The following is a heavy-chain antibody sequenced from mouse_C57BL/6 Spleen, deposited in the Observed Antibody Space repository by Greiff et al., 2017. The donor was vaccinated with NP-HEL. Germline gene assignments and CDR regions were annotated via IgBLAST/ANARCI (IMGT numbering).Heavy chain of an antibody. J-gene: IGHJ2*01. D-gene: IGHD2-2*01. CDR3: ARSEMVTTPFDY. CDR2: IDPSDSYT. V-gene: IGHV1-69*01. CDR1: GYTFTSYW. Sequence: QVQLKQPGAELVMPGASVKLSCKASGYTFTSYWMHWVKQRPGQGLEWIGEIDPSDSYTNYNQKFKGKSTLTVDKSSSTAYMQLSSLTSEDSAVYYCARSEMVTTPFDYWGQGTTLTVSS.